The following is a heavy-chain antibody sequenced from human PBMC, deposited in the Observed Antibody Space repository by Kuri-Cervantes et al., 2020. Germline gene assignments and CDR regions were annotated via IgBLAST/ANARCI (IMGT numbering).Heavy chain of an antibody. CDR1: GFPFSSYE. Sequence: GESLKISCAASGFPFSSYEMKWVRQAPGKGLEWVSYISSSGDTIYYADSVRGRFSITRDNAKNTVYLQMDSLSADDTAVYYCAKREQAAYGGFDYWGQGTLVTVSS. D-gene: IGHD4-23*01. CDR2: ISSSGDTI. CDR3: AKREQAAYGGFDY. J-gene: IGHJ4*02. V-gene: IGHV3-48*03.